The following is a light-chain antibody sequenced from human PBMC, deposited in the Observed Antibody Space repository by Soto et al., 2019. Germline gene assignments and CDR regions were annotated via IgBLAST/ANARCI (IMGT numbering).Light chain of an antibody. CDR1: SSDIGTYDF. CDR3: SSYTTSSTLV. J-gene: IGLJ2*01. CDR2: EVS. V-gene: IGLV2-14*01. Sequence: QSALTQPASVSGSLGQSITISCSGTSSDIGTYDFVSWYQHLPGKAPKLIISEVSNRPSGVSNRFSGSKSGNTASLTISGLQAEDEANYYCSSYTTSSTLVFGGGTKLTVL.